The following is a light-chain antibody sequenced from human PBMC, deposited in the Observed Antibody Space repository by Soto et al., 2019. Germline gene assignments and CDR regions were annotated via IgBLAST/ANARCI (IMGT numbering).Light chain of an antibody. V-gene: IGKV1-27*01. CDR3: QKYDTAPLT. J-gene: IGKJ4*01. CDR2: GAS. Sequence: DIQVTQSPSSLSASLGDRVSITCRASRDISNYLAWYQQNPGQVPRLLISGASSLHSGVPSRFSGSRSGTDFTLTISSLQPEDIATYFCQKYDTAPLTFGGGTKV. CDR1: RDISNY.